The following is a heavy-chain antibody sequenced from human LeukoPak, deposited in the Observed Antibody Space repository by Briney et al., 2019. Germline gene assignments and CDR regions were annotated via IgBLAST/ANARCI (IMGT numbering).Heavy chain of an antibody. CDR2: ISGSGGST. CDR3: AKGLWYYFDY. Sequence: PGGSLRLSCAASGFTFSSYTMSWVRQAPGKGLEWVSAISGSGGSTYYADPVKGRFTISRDNSKNTLYLQMNSLRAEDTAVYYCAKGLWYYFDYWGQGTLVTVSS. J-gene: IGHJ4*02. V-gene: IGHV3-23*01. CDR1: GFTFSSYT. D-gene: IGHD5-18*01.